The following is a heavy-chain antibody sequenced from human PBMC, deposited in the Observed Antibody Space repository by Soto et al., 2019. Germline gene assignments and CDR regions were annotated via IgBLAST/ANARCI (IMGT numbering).Heavy chain of an antibody. Sequence: QVQLVESGGGVVQPGRSLRLSCAASGFTFSSYGMHWVRQAPGKGLEWVAVISYDGSNKYYADSVKGRFTISRDNSKNTLYLQMHSQRAEDTAVYYCAKDTSSYYYDSIGYYPYWGQGTLVTVSS. CDR3: AKDTSSYYYDSIGYYPY. J-gene: IGHJ4*02. V-gene: IGHV3-30*18. CDR1: GFTFSSYG. CDR2: ISYDGSNK. D-gene: IGHD3-22*01.